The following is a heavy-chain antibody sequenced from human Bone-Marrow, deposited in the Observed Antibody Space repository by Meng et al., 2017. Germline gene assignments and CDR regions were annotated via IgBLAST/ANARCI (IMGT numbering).Heavy chain of an antibody. V-gene: IGHV3-48*03. Sequence: GGSLRLSCAASGFTFSDYEMNWVRQAPGKGLEWVSYISSSGSTVFYADSVKGRFNISRDNGENSLYLQMSSLRDDDTAVYYCARLGYCSGGSCYSLDYWGQGALVTVSS. D-gene: IGHD2-15*01. J-gene: IGHJ4*02. CDR3: ARLGYCSGGSCYSLDY. CDR1: GFTFSDYE. CDR2: ISSSGSTV.